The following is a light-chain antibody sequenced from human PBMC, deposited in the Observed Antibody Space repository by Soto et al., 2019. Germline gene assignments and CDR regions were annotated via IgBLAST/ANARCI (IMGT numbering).Light chain of an antibody. CDR3: QQYNLYSWT. V-gene: IGKV1-5*03. CDR2: QAS. CDR1: QSVSTR. Sequence: DIVLTQSPSTLSASVGDRVTITCRASQSVSTRLAWYQQRPGKAPKLLIFQASNLKSGVPSRFSGSGSGTEFTLAISSLQPDDFATYFCQQYNLYSWTFGQGTRVDIK. J-gene: IGKJ1*01.